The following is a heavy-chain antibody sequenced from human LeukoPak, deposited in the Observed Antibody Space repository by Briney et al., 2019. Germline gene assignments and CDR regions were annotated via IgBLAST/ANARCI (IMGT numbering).Heavy chain of an antibody. CDR3: AATLTMTAGSAYYGLDA. D-gene: IGHD3-10*01. Sequence: GASVKVSCKASGFTFGTSITQWVRQARGQRLEWMGWFVVGSGHISYAPKFQDRVTVTRDMSTSTAYMELSSLRSEDTAVYYCAATLTMTAGSAYYGLDAWGQGTTVTVSS. CDR1: GFTFGTSI. CDR2: FVVGSGHI. V-gene: IGHV1-58*02. J-gene: IGHJ6*02.